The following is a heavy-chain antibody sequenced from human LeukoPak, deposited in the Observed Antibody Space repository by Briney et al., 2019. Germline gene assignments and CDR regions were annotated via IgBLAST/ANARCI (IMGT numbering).Heavy chain of an antibody. CDR3: AREGTFGGEF. CDR2: TWYDGSNK. CDR1: GFTFSSYG. J-gene: IGHJ4*02. Sequence: GGSLRLSCAASGFTFSSYGMHWVRQAPGKGLGWVAVTWYDGSNKYYADSVKGRFTISRDNSKNTLYLQMNSLRAEDTAVYYCAREGTFGGEFWGQGTLVTVSS. V-gene: IGHV3-33*01. D-gene: IGHD2-21*01.